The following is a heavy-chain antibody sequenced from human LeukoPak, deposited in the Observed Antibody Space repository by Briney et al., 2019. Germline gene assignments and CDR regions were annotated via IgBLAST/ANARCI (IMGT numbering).Heavy chain of an antibody. V-gene: IGHV4-34*01. CDR2: INHSGST. J-gene: IGHJ3*02. CDR3: ARTTVVTPSAFDI. CDR1: GGSFSGYY. Sequence: SEPLSLTCAVYGGSFSGYYWSWIRKPPGKGLGWIGEINHSGSTNYNPSPKSRVTISVDTSKNQFSLKLSSVTAADTAVYYCARTTVVTPSAFDIWGQGTMVTVSS. D-gene: IGHD4-23*01.